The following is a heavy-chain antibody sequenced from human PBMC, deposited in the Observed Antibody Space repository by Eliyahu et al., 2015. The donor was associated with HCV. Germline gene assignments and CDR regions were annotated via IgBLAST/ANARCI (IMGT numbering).Heavy chain of an antibody. J-gene: IGHJ4*02. CDR1: GGTFXSYS. V-gene: IGHV1-69*01. CDR3: AREGPGGPDDY. D-gene: IGHD1-1*01. CDR2: XIPIFXTT. Sequence: QVQVVQSGAEVKKPGSSVKVSCKASGGTFXSYSISWVRQAPXQGLEWXGGXIPIFXTTNYAQKFQGRVTITXDESTTTAYMELSSLRSDDTAVYYCAREGPGGPDDYWGQGTQVTVSS.